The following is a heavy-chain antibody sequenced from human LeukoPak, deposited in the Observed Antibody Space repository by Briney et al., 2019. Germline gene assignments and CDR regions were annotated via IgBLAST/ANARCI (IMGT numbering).Heavy chain of an antibody. CDR3: VKRVDGSGTIFDY. J-gene: IGHJ4*02. V-gene: IGHV3-64D*06. D-gene: IGHD3-10*01. CDR2: ISSNGRST. CDR1: GFTFSSYA. Sequence: SGGSLRLSCSASGFTFSSYAMHWVRQAPGKGLEYVSAISSNGRSTYYADSVKGRFTISRDNSKNTLYLQVSSLRAEDTAVYYCVKRVDGSGTIFDYWGQGTLVTVSS.